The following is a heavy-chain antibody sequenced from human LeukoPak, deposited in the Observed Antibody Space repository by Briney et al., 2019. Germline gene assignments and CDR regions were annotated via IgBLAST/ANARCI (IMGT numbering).Heavy chain of an antibody. CDR1: GFTFDDYA. D-gene: IGHD6-19*01. CDR3: AKDISLAVAGPDY. Sequence: GGSLRLSCAASGFTFDDYAMHWVRQAPGKGLEWVSGISWNSGSIGYADSVKGRFTISRDNAKNSLYLQMNSLRAEDTALYYCAKDISLAVAGPDYWGQGTLVTVSS. J-gene: IGHJ4*02. V-gene: IGHV3-9*01. CDR2: ISWNSGSI.